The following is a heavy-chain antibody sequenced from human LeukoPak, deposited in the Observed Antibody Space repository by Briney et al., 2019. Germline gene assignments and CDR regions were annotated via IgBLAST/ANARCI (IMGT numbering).Heavy chain of an antibody. V-gene: IGHV4-39*01. CDR2: IYYSGST. Sequence: SETLSLTCTVSGGSISSGDYYWSWIRQPPGKGLEWIGSIYYSGSTYYNPSLKSRVTISVDTSKNQFSLKLSSVTAADTAVYYCARAIRQPRWGYYFDYWGQGTLVTVSS. J-gene: IGHJ4*02. CDR1: GGSISSGDYY. CDR3: ARAIRQPRWGYYFDY. D-gene: IGHD3-16*01.